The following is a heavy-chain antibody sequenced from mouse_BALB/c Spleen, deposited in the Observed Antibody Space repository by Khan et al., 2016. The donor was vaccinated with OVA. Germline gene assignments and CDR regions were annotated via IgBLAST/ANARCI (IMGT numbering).Heavy chain of an antibody. CDR3: DGEGWSYAIDY. V-gene: IGHV14-3*02. CDR2: IDPANGNT. CDR1: GFTLKDTY. J-gene: IGHJ4*01. D-gene: IGHD1-1*02. Sequence: EVQLQESGAELVKPGASVKLSCTSSGFTLKDTYIHWVMQRPEQGPEWIGRIDPANGNTKYDPKFQGMATITADTSSNTAYLQLSNLTSDDTAIYYCDGEGWSYAIDYWGQGTSVTVSS.